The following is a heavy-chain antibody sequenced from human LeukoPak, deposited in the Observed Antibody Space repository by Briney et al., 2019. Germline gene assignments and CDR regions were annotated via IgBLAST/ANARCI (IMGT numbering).Heavy chain of an antibody. CDR3: ARVFDSSGWYCWFDP. V-gene: IGHV1-69*02. Sequence: SVKVSCKASGGTFSSYTISLVRQAPGQGLEWMGRIIPILGIANYAQKFQGRVTITADKSTSTAYMELSSLRSEDTAVYYCARVFDSSGWYCWFDPWGQGTLVTVSS. J-gene: IGHJ5*02. CDR2: IIPILGIA. CDR1: GGTFSSYT. D-gene: IGHD6-19*01.